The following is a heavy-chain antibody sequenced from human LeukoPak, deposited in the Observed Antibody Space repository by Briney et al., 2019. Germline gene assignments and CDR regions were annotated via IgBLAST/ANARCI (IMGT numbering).Heavy chain of an antibody. CDR3: TTDRSSIALRPH. J-gene: IGHJ4*02. CDR1: GFTFSSYW. V-gene: IGHV3-74*01. CDR2: IKTDGSTT. D-gene: IGHD6-6*01. Sequence: PGGSLRLSCAASGFTFSSYWMHWVRRAPGKGLVWVSRIKTDGSTTNYADSVKGRFTISRDNAKNTLYLQMNSLRAEDTAVYYCTTDRSSIALRPHWGQGTLVTVSS.